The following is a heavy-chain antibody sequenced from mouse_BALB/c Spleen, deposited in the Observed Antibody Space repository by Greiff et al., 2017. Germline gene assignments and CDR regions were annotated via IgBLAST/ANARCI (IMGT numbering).Heavy chain of an antibody. J-gene: IGHJ2*01. V-gene: IGHV1-7*01. Sequence: VQLQQSGAELAKPGASVKMSCKASGYTFTSYWMHWVKQRPGQGLEWIGYINPSTGYTEYNQKFKDKATLTADKSSSTAYMQLSSLTSEDSAVYYCARVVALNYFDYWGQGTTLTVAS. CDR3: ARVVALNYFDY. CDR1: GYTFTSYW. D-gene: IGHD1-1*01. CDR2: INPSTGYT.